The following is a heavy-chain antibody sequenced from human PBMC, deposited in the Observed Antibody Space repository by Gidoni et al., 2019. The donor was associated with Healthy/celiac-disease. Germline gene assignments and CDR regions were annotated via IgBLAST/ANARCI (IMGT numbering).Heavy chain of an antibody. D-gene: IGHD1-26*01. CDR3: AKDVGWELLRFNAFDI. CDR1: GFTFSSYG. CDR2: ISYDGSNE. J-gene: IGHJ3*02. Sequence: QVQLVESGGGVVQPGRSLRLSCAASGFTFSSYGMHWVRQAPGKGLEWVAVISYDGSNEYYADSVKGRFTISRDNSKNTLYLQMNSLRAEDTAVYYCAKDVGWELLRFNAFDIWGQGTMVTVSS. V-gene: IGHV3-30*18.